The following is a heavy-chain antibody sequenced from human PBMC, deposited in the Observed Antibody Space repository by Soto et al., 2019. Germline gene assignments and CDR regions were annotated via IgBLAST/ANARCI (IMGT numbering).Heavy chain of an antibody. CDR2: IYPGDSDT. J-gene: IGHJ4*02. Sequence: LKISCKGSGYSFASYWIGWVRQMPGKGLEWMGIIYPGDSDTRYSPSFQGQVTISADKSISTAYLQWSSLKASDTAMYYCARVNVDTAMVFDYWGQGTLVTVSS. V-gene: IGHV5-51*01. CDR3: ARVNVDTAMVFDY. D-gene: IGHD5-18*01. CDR1: GYSFASYW.